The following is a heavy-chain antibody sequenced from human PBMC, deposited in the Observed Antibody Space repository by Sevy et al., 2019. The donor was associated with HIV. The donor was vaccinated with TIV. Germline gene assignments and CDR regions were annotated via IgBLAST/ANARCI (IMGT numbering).Heavy chain of an antibody. CDR1: GGSFSGYS. D-gene: IGHD3-3*01. V-gene: IGHV4-34*01. J-gene: IGHJ2*01. Sequence: SETLSLTCAVSGGSFSGYSWDWIRQPPGKGLEWIGEVNHSGSTNYNPSLKSRVTISVDTSKNQFSLKLNFVTAAETAGYYCARGGDGVVPSPILGLGPGTKYWYFDLWGRGTLVTVSS. CDR2: VNHSGST. CDR3: ARGGDGVVPSPILGLGPGTKYWYFDL.